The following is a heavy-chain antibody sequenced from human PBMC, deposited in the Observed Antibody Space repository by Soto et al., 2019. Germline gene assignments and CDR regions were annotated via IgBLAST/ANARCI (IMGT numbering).Heavy chain of an antibody. CDR2: ISSSSSYI. CDR3: ARAPKKSGYPCNY. CDR1: GFTFSSYS. Sequence: EVQLVESGGGLVKPGGSLRLSCAASGFTFSSYSMNWVRQAPGKGLEWVSSISSSSSYIYYADSVKGRFTISRDNAKNSLYLQMNRLRAEDTAVYYCARAPKKSGYPCNYWGQGTLVTVSS. D-gene: IGHD1-1*01. V-gene: IGHV3-21*01. J-gene: IGHJ4*02.